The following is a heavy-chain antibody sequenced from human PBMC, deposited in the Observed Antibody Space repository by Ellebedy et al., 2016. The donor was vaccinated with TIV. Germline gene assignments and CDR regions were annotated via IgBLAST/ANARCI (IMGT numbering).Heavy chain of an antibody. D-gene: IGHD1-1*01. J-gene: IGHJ4*02. Sequence: SETLSLTCTVSGGSISSSSYYWVWIRQSPGKGLEWIGSIYYSGRTYYNPSLKSRITISVDTSRNQFFLKLSSVTAADTAMYYCTRGGTSYSDYWGQGTLVTVSS. CDR3: TRGGTSYSDY. CDR1: GGSISSSSYY. CDR2: IYYSGRT. V-gene: IGHV4-39*07.